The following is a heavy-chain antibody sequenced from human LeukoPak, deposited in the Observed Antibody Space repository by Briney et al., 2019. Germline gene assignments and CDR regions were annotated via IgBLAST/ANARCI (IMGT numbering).Heavy chain of an antibody. J-gene: IGHJ4*02. Sequence: ASVKVSCKASGYTFTTYYMHWVRQAPGQGLEWMGIINPSGGSTSYAQKFQGRVTMTRDTSTSTVYMELSSLGSEDTAVYYCARGVRDIVVVVADGFDYWGQGTLVTVSS. CDR1: GYTFTTYY. V-gene: IGHV1-46*01. CDR2: INPSGGST. CDR3: ARGVRDIVVVVADGFDY. D-gene: IGHD2-15*01.